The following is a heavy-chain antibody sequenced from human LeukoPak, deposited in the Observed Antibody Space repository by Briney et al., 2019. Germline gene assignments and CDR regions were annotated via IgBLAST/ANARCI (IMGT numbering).Heavy chain of an antibody. D-gene: IGHD5-12*01. V-gene: IGHV1-18*01. CDR3: ARDQGSGDDPTRYYFDY. CDR1: GYTFTSYG. CDR2: ISAYNGNT. J-gene: IGHJ4*02. Sequence: ASVKVSCKASGYTFTSYGISWVRQAPGQGLEWMGWISAYNGNTNYAQKLQGGVTMTTDTSTSTAYMELRSLRSDDTAVYYCARDQGSGDDPTRYYFDYWGQGTLVTVSS.